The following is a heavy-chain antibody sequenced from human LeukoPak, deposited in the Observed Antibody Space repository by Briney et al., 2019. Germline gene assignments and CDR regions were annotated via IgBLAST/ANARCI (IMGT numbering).Heavy chain of an antibody. CDR1: GYTFTGYY. D-gene: IGHD3-22*01. J-gene: IGHJ4*02. Sequence: EASVKVSCKASGYTFTGYYMHWVRQAPGQGLEWMGWINPNSGGTNYAQKFQGGVTMTRDTSISTAYMELSRLRSDDTAVYYCARGYYDSSGYYMWDYWGQGTLVTVSS. V-gene: IGHV1-2*02. CDR3: ARGYYDSSGYYMWDY. CDR2: INPNSGGT.